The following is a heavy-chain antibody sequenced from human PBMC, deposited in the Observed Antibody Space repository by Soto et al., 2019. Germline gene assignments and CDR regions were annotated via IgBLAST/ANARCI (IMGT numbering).Heavy chain of an antibody. CDR3: AGSYFENWIDP. J-gene: IGHJ5*02. D-gene: IGHD3-10*01. V-gene: IGHV4-61*01. Sequence: SETLSLTCTVSGGSVSHVNYYWSWIRQPPGKGLEWIGYTYSSGRTTYNPSLEGRVTISVDTSKNQFSLKVSSVTAADTAIYYCAGSYFENWIDPWGQGTLVTVSS. CDR1: GGSVSHVNYY. CDR2: TYSSGRT.